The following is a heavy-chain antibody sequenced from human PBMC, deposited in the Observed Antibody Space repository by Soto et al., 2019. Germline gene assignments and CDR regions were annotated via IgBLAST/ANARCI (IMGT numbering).Heavy chain of an antibody. J-gene: IGHJ4*02. CDR3: ARGLSGYYGFDY. V-gene: IGHV3-74*01. D-gene: IGHD5-12*01. CDR1: GFTFSSYW. CDR2: IKGDGTNT. Sequence: GGSLRLSCAASGFTFSSYWMHWVRQVPGKGLVWVSRIKGDGTNTGYADSVKGRFTISRDNVKNTLYLQMNSLRAEDTAVYYCARGLSGYYGFDYWGQGTLVNVSS.